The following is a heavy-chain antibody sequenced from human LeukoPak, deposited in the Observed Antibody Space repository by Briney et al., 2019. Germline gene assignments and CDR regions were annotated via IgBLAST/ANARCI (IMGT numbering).Heavy chain of an antibody. CDR1: GGSISSYY. CDR3: ARDFGRYLSPASFDP. D-gene: IGHD3-10*01. V-gene: IGHV4-59*12. J-gene: IGHJ5*02. Sequence: PSETLSLTCTVSGGSISSYYWSWIRQPPGKGLEWIGYIYYSGSTNYNPSLKSRVTISVDTSKNQFSLKLSSVTAADTAVYYCARDFGRYLSPASFDPWGQGTLVTVSS. CDR2: IYYSGST.